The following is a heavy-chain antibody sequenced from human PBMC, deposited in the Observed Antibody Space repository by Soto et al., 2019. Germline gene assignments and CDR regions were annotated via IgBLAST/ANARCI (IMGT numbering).Heavy chain of an antibody. CDR2: IIPIFGTA. D-gene: IGHD2-15*01. Sequence: QVQLVQSGAEVKKPGSSVKVSCKASGGTFSSYAISWVRQAPGQGLEWMGGIIPIFGTANYAQKFQGRVTITADESTSTAYMELSSLRSEDTAVYYCARDGGYCSGGSCRGYSYGQTLDYWGQGTLVTVSS. J-gene: IGHJ4*02. CDR1: GGTFSSYA. CDR3: ARDGGYCSGGSCRGYSYGQTLDY. V-gene: IGHV1-69*12.